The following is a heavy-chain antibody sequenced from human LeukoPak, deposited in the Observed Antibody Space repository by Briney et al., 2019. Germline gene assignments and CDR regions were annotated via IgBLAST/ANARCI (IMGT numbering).Heavy chain of an antibody. V-gene: IGHV3-23*01. Sequence: GGSLRLSCAASGFTFSSYDMNWVRQAPGKGLEWVSAIRGSGDSTYYPDSVKGRFTISRDNAKNSLYLQMNSLRAEDTAVYYCARRWFLWFGDQRYFDYWGQGTLVTVSS. D-gene: IGHD3-10*01. CDR1: GFTFSSYD. CDR3: ARRWFLWFGDQRYFDY. J-gene: IGHJ4*02. CDR2: IRGSGDST.